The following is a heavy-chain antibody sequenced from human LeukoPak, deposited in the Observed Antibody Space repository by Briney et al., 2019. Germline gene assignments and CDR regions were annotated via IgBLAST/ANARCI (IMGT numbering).Heavy chain of an antibody. Sequence: SETLSLTCTVSGGSISSSSYYWGWIRQPPGKGLEWIGSIYYSGSTYYNPSLKSRVTISVDTSKNQFSLKLSSVTAADTAVYYCARCYYYDSSGYYGWAPDYWGQGTLVTVSS. CDR1: GGSISSSSYY. CDR3: ARCYYYDSSGYYGWAPDY. J-gene: IGHJ4*02. CDR2: IYYSGST. D-gene: IGHD3-22*01. V-gene: IGHV4-39*07.